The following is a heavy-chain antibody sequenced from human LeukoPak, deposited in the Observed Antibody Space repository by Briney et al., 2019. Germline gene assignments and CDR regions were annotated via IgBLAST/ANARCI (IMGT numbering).Heavy chain of an antibody. V-gene: IGHV3-64*01. Sequence: GGSLRLSCVASGFTFSSYAMHWVRQTPGKGLEYVSGINSNGGSTHYANSVKGRFTISRDNSKNTLYLQMNSLRAEDTAVYYCAKALREVVVAASGWFDPWGQGTLVTVSS. CDR2: INSNGGST. CDR3: AKALREVVVAASGWFDP. J-gene: IGHJ5*02. D-gene: IGHD2-15*01. CDR1: GFTFSSYA.